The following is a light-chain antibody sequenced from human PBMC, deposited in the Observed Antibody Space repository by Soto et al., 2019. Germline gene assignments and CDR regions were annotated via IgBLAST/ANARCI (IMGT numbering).Light chain of an antibody. CDR2: DAS. CDR1: QSVSSSY. Sequence: EIVLTQSPGTLSLSPGERATLSCRASQSVSSSYLAWYQQKPGQAPRLLIYDASNRATGIPARFSGSGSGTDFTLTISSLQPEDFSTFYCQQYNDYPWTFGQGTKVDIK. V-gene: IGKV3-20*01. CDR3: QQYNDYPWT. J-gene: IGKJ1*01.